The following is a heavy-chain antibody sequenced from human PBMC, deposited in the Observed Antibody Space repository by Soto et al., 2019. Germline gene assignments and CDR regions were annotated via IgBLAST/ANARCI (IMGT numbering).Heavy chain of an antibody. J-gene: IGHJ6*02. CDR2: INHSGST. V-gene: IGHV4-34*01. Sequence: PXGTLSLTCAVYGGSFSGYYWSWIRQPPGKGLEWIGEINHSGSTNYNPSLKSRVTISVDTSKNQFSLKLSSVTAADTAVYYCARGYYDYVWGSCPKGYGMDVWGQGTTVTV. CDR3: ARGYYDYVWGSCPKGYGMDV. D-gene: IGHD3-16*01. CDR1: GGSFSGYY.